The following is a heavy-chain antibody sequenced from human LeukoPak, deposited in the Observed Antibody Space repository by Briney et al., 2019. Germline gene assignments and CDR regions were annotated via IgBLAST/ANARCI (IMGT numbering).Heavy chain of an antibody. CDR3: ASRHDYVWGSPYFDY. CDR1: GFTFSSYG. D-gene: IGHD3-16*01. V-gene: IGHV3-7*01. CDR2: IKQDGSEK. J-gene: IGHJ4*02. Sequence: GGSLRLSCAASGFTFSSYGMHWVRQAPGKGLEWVANIKQDGSEKYYVDSVKGRFAISRDNAKNSLYLQMNSLRAEDTAVYYCASRHDYVWGSPYFDYWGQGTLVTVSS.